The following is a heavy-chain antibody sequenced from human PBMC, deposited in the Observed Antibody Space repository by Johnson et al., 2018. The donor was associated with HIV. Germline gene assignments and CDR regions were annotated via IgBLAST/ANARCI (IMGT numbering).Heavy chain of an antibody. J-gene: IGHJ3*01. D-gene: IGHD4-17*01. CDR1: GFTFSSYA. CDR3: SRDKPPNGDFDF. CDR2: ISYDGSNK. V-gene: IGHV3-30*14. Sequence: GDSVQPGGSLKLSCAASGFTFSSYAMHWVRQAPGKGLEWVAVISYDGSNKYYADSVKGRFTISRDFSDNTLFLQMDSLRAEDTAMYYCSRDKPPNGDFDFWGQGTMVTVSS.